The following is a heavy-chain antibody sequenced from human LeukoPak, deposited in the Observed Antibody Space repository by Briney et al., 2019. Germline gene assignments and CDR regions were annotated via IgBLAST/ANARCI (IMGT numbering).Heavy chain of an antibody. Sequence: SETLSLTCTVSGGSIGSDYWCWIRQPPGQGLEWIGEISLTGLTHYNPSLESRVTVSLDKSKNQLSLNLTSVTAADTAVYYCSRENGAFSPFGYWGQGTLVTVLS. CDR2: ISLTGLT. CDR3: SRENGAFSPFGY. CDR1: GGSIGSDY. V-gene: IGHV4-59*12. D-gene: IGHD2-8*01. J-gene: IGHJ4*02.